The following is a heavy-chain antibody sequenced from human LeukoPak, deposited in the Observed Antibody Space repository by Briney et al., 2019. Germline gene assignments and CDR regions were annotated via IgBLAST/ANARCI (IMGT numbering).Heavy chain of an antibody. CDR2: INSDGSST. CDR3: ARXLRGPGHYYYYMDV. Sequence: PGGSLRLSCAASGFTFSSYWMHWVRQAPGKGLVWVSRINSDGSSTSYADSVKGRFTISRDNAKNTLYLQMNSLRAEDTAVYYCARXLRGPGHYYYYMDVWGKGTTVTVSS. V-gene: IGHV3-74*01. D-gene: IGHD2-2*01. CDR1: GFTFSSYW. J-gene: IGHJ6*03.